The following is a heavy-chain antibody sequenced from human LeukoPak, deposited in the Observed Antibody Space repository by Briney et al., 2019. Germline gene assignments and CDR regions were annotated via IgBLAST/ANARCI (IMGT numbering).Heavy chain of an antibody. D-gene: IGHD1-26*01. Sequence: GGSLRLSCAASGFTFSSYAMHWVRQAPGRGLEWVALIWFDGNDKYYADSVKGRFTISRDNSKNTLYLQMNSLRAEDTAVYFCARVFRRELLSPYGMDVWGQGTTVTVSS. J-gene: IGHJ6*02. CDR1: GFTFSSYA. CDR2: IWFDGNDK. V-gene: IGHV3-33*01. CDR3: ARVFRRELLSPYGMDV.